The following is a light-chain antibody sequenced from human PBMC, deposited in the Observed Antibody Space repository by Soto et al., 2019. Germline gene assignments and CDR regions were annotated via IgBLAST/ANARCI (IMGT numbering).Light chain of an antibody. CDR3: QQYYSYAVWT. Sequence: DIQMTQYPSTLSASVGDRVTITCRASQSISGWLAWYQQKPGEAPKDLIYRASSLYSGVPSRFSGSGSGTEYTLTISSLHADDFATLCCQQYYSYAVWTFGQGARVEFK. CDR1: QSISGW. J-gene: IGKJ1*01. CDR2: RAS. V-gene: IGKV1-5*03.